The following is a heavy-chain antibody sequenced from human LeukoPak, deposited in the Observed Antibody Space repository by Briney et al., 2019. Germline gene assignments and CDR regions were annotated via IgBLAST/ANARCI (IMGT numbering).Heavy chain of an antibody. D-gene: IGHD2-21*01. CDR2: FDPEDGET. CDR3: ARAEVIRVNWFDP. CDR1: GYTLTELS. J-gene: IGHJ5*02. V-gene: IGHV1-24*01. Sequence: ASVKVSCKVSGYTLTELSMHWVRQAPGKGLEWMGGFDPEDGETIYAQKLQGRVTMTTDTSTSTAYMELRSLRSDDTAVYYCARAEVIRVNWFDPWGQGTLVTVSS.